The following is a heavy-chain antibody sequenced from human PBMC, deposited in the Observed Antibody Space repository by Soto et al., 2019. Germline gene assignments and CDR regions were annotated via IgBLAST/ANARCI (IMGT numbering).Heavy chain of an antibody. CDR1: GFTFNNYW. J-gene: IGHJ4*02. Sequence: EVQLVESGGDLVQPGGSLSLSCAPSGFTFNNYWRHWVRQAPGKGRGWVSRINSDGSSTTYADSVKGRFTISRDNAKNTLYLQMNSLRAEDTAVYYCARTGTWDYWGQGTLVTVSS. D-gene: IGHD3-9*01. CDR3: ARTGTWDY. V-gene: IGHV3-74*01. CDR2: INSDGSST.